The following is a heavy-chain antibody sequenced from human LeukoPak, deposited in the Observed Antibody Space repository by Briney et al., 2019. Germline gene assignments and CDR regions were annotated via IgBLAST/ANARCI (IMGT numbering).Heavy chain of an antibody. V-gene: IGHV3-23*01. D-gene: IGHD3-3*01. Sequence: RPGGSLRLSCAASGFTFSNYGMSWVRQAPGKGLEWVSGISGSGGSTYYADSVKGRFTISRDNAKNSLYLQMNSLRAEDTALYYCGRAYDFSRHWGQGTLVTVSS. CDR2: ISGSGGST. J-gene: IGHJ4*02. CDR3: GRAYDFSRH. CDR1: GFTFSNYG.